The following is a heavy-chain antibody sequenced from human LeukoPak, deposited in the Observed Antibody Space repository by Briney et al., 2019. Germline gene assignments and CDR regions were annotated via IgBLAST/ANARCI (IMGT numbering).Heavy chain of an antibody. Sequence: SQTLSLTCTVSGDSISNTNFYWSWIRQPPGKGLEWIGYIYHSGSTYYNPSLKSRVTISVDRSKDQFSLKLSSVTAADTAVYYCARDGITIKGFDYWGQGTLVTVSS. D-gene: IGHD3-3*01. J-gene: IGHJ4*02. CDR2: IYHSGST. CDR3: ARDGITIKGFDY. CDR1: GDSISNTNFY. V-gene: IGHV4-30-2*01.